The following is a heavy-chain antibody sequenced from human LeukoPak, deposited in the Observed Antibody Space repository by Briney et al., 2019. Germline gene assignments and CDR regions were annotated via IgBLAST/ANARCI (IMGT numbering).Heavy chain of an antibody. V-gene: IGHV4-39*01. J-gene: IGHJ4*02. Sequence: PSETLSLTCTVSGGSISSISYHWGWIRQPPGKGLEWIGTIYYSGSTYYNPSLKSRVSISVDTSKNQFSLKLSSVTAADTAVYYCARHSGYTYGPVDYWGQGTLVTVSS. CDR1: GGSISSISYH. CDR3: ARHSGYTYGPVDY. CDR2: IYYSGST. D-gene: IGHD5-18*01.